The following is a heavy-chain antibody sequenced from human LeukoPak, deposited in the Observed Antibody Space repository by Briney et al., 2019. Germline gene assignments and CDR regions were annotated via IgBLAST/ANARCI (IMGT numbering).Heavy chain of an antibody. CDR2: IYPGDSDT. CDR3: ARLIDYDSSGYHVFDY. J-gene: IGHJ4*02. Sequence: KSGESLKISCKGSGYSFTNYWIGWVRQMPGKGLEWMGIIYPGDSDTRYSPSFQGQVTISADKSISTAYLQWSSLKASDTAMYYCARLIDYDSSGYHVFDYWGQGTLVTVSS. CDR1: GYSFTNYW. V-gene: IGHV5-51*01. D-gene: IGHD3-22*01.